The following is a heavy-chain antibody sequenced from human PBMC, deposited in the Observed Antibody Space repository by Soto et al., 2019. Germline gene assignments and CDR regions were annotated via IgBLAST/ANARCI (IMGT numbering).Heavy chain of an antibody. CDR2: ISWDGGST. J-gene: IGHJ6*02. V-gene: IGHV3-43D*04. CDR1: VFTGDDYA. Sequence: GSLRLSCAASVFTGDDYAMHWVRQAPGKGLEWVSLISWDGGSTYYADSVKGRFTISRDNSKNSLYLQMNSLRAEDTALYYCAKNRISYYYYYGMDVWGQGTTVTVSS. CDR3: AKNRISYYYYYGMDV.